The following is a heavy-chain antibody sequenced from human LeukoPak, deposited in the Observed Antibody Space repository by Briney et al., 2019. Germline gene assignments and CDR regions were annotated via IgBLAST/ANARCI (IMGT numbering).Heavy chain of an antibody. Sequence: GGSLRLSCAASGFTFDDYAMHWVRQAPGKGLQWVSGISWNSGSIGYADSVKGRFTISRDNAKNSLYLQMNSLRAEDTALYYCAKERGYSWIGTFDYWGQGTLVTVSS. CDR3: AKERGYSWIGTFDY. D-gene: IGHD5-12*01. CDR1: GFTFDDYA. V-gene: IGHV3-9*01. J-gene: IGHJ4*02. CDR2: ISWNSGSI.